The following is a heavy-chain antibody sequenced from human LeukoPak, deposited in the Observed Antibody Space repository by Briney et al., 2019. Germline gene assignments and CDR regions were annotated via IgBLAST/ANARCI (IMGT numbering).Heavy chain of an antibody. D-gene: IGHD2-2*01. J-gene: IGHJ6*04. Sequence: ASVKVSCKASGHTFTSYGISWVRQAPGQGLEWMGWISAYNGNTNYAQKLQGRVTMTTDTSTSTAYMELRSLRSDDTAVYYCARDPGGCSSTSCYLPYYYYYGMDVWGKGTTVTVSS. CDR1: GHTFTSYG. CDR3: ARDPGGCSSTSCYLPYYYYYGMDV. CDR2: ISAYNGNT. V-gene: IGHV1-18*04.